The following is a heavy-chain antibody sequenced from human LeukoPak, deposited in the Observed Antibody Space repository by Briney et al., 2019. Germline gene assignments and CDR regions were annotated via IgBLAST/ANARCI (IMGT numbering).Heavy chain of an antibody. Sequence: SVKVSCKASGGTFSSYAISWVRQAPGQGLEWMGRIIPIFGTANYAQKFQGRVTTTTDESTSTAYMELSSLRSEDTAVYYCAREDVWGSSTANWFDPWGQGTLVTVSS. D-gene: IGHD3-16*01. CDR3: AREDVWGSSTANWFDP. CDR1: GGTFSSYA. CDR2: IIPIFGTA. J-gene: IGHJ5*02. V-gene: IGHV1-69*05.